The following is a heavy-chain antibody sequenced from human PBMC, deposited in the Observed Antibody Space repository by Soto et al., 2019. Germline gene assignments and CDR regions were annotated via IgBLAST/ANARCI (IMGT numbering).Heavy chain of an antibody. D-gene: IGHD3-16*01. J-gene: IGHJ4*02. CDR2: ISYSGST. Sequence: QVQLQESGPGLVKPSETLSLTCTVSGASMSSHYWTWLRQPPGKGLEWIGYISYSGSTYYNPSLKSRVTISADTSRNQFSLKLSSVIAADTAVYFCARADPDASVGYWGQGTLVTVSS. CDR1: GASMSSHY. V-gene: IGHV4-59*11. CDR3: ARADPDASVGY.